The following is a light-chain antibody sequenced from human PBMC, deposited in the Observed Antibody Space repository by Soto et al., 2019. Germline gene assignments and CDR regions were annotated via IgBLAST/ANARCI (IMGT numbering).Light chain of an antibody. CDR2: GAS. V-gene: IGKV3-15*01. Sequence: EILMPHSAATLSMSAGDRSTLACXASQSVSSNLAWYQQKPGQAPRLLIYGASTRATGIPARFSGSGSGTEFTLTISSLQSEDSAVYHCHQYSNTFRTYGQGTKVDIK. J-gene: IGKJ1*01. CDR1: QSVSSN. CDR3: HQYSNTFRT.